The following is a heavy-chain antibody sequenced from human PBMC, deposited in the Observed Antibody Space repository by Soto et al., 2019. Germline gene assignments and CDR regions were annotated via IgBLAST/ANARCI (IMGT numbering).Heavy chain of an antibody. Sequence: SETLSLTCTVSGGSISSGGYYWSWIRRHPGKGLEWIGYIYYSGSTYYNPSLKSRVTISVDTSKNQFSLKLSSVTAADTAVYYCARADLGPASVSYYYYGMDVWGHGTTVTVSS. CDR2: IYYSGST. D-gene: IGHD7-27*01. CDR3: ARADLGPASVSYYYYGMDV. V-gene: IGHV4-31*03. J-gene: IGHJ6*02. CDR1: GGSISSGGYY.